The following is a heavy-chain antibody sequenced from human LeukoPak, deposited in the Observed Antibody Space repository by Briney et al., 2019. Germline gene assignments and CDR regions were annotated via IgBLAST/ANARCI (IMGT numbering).Heavy chain of an antibody. Sequence: GGSLRLSCAASGFTFSDYWMSWGRQAPGKGLEWGANIKQDGSQKSYVDSVKGRFTLSRDNAKNSLYLQMNSLRAEDTAVYYCARNDYGDYIGVDYWGQGTLVTVSS. D-gene: IGHD4-17*01. CDR2: IKQDGSQK. J-gene: IGHJ4*02. CDR3: ARNDYGDYIGVDY. V-gene: IGHV3-7*04. CDR1: GFTFSDYW.